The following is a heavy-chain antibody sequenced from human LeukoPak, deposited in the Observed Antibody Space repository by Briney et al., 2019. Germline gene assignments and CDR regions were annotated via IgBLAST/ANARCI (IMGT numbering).Heavy chain of an antibody. D-gene: IGHD5-18*01. CDR3: AKAAAMARYYYYGMDV. CDR1: GFTFSSYA. V-gene: IGHV3-23*01. Sequence: GGSLRLSCAASGFTFSSYAMSWVRQAPGKGLEWVSAISGSGGSTYYADSVKGRFTISRDNSKNTLYLQMNSLRADDTAVYYCAKAAAMARYYYYGMDVWGQGTTVTVSS. J-gene: IGHJ6*02. CDR2: ISGSGGST.